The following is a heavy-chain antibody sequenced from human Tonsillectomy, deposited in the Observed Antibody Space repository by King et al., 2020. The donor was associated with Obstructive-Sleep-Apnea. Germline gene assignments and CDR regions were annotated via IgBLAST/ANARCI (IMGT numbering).Heavy chain of an antibody. D-gene: IGHD3-16*01. CDR3: SGWAGEFQSPTRGWFDP. CDR1: GFTFSSYG. V-gene: IGHV3-33*01. Sequence: VQLVESGGGVVQPGRSLRLSFAASGFTFSSYGMHWVRQAPGKGLEWVAVIWYDGSNKYYADSGKGRFTISRDNSKNTLYLQMNSLRAEDTAVYYCSGWAGEFQSPTRGWFDPWGQGTLVTVSS. CDR2: IWYDGSNK. J-gene: IGHJ5*02.